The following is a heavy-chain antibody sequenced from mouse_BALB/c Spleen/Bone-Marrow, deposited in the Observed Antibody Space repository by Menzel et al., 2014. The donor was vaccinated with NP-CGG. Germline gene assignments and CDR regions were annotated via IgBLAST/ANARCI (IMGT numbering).Heavy chain of an antibody. CDR2: ISGGGSYT. CDR1: GFTFNSYG. J-gene: IGHJ3*01. V-gene: IGHV5-9-2*01. CDR3: ARHGYYDQTEVSFIY. Sequence: DVKLVESGGGLVKSGGSLKLSCAASGFTFNSYGMSWVRQTPEKRLEWVATISGGGSYTFYPDSVKGRFTISRDNAKNNLYWQLSRQRSEDTAVYSCARHGYYDQTEVSFIYWGQGTLVTVSA. D-gene: IGHD2-4*01.